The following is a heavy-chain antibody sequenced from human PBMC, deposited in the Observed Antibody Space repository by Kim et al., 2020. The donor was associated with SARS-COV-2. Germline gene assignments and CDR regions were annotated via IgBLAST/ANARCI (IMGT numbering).Heavy chain of an antibody. D-gene: IGHD3-10*01. V-gene: IGHV3-49*04. CDR3: TRDLTNAGGPSGY. CDR1: GFTFGDYA. J-gene: IGHJ4*02. Sequence: GGSLRLSCTASGFTFGDYAMSWVRQAPGKGLEWVGFIRSKAYGGTTEYAASVKGRFTISRDDSKGIAYLQMNSLKTEDTAVYYCTRDLTNAGGPSGYWGQGTLVTVSS. CDR2: IRSKAYGGTT.